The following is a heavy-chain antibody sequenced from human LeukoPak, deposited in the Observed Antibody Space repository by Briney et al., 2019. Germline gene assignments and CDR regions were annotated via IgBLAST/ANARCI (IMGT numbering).Heavy chain of an antibody. CDR2: ITGSGEIT. CDR1: GFTFSDYY. V-gene: IGHV3-11*04. Sequence: GGSLRLSCSASGFTFSDYYMSWIRQAPGKGLEWVGYITGSGEITSYGDSVKGRFTISRDNAKNSLYLQMNSLGVNDTALYYCARDYCGGPNCLNAQTLDSWGQGTLVTVSS. D-gene: IGHD2-21*01. J-gene: IGHJ4*02. CDR3: ARDYCGGPNCLNAQTLDS.